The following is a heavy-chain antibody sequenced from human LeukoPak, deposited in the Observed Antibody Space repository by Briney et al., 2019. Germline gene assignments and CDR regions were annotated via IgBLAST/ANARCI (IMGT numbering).Heavy chain of an antibody. V-gene: IGHV3-23*01. D-gene: IGHD6-19*01. CDR2: ISGSGGST. Sequence: GGSLRLSCATSGFNFNDAWMNWVRQAPGKGLEWVSAISGSGGSTYYADSVKGRFTISRDNSKNTLYLQMNSLRAEDTAVYYCARDHPHSSGAFDIWGQGTMVTVSS. CDR3: ARDHPHSSGAFDI. J-gene: IGHJ3*02. CDR1: GFNFNDAW.